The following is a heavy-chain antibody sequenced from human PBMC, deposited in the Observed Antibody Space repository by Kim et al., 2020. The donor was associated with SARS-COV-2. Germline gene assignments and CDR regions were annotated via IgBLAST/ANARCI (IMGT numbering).Heavy chain of an antibody. J-gene: IGHJ4*02. V-gene: IGHV3-9*01. CDR3: AKIAAPGKYPFDY. CDR1: GFRFDDYA. D-gene: IGHD6-13*01. Sequence: GGSLRLSCAASGFRFDDYAMHWVRQAPGKGLEWVSGISWNSGSIVYADSVKGRFTISRDNAKNSLYMQMNSLRAEDTALYYCAKIAAPGKYPFDYWGQGTLVTVSS. CDR2: ISWNSGSI.